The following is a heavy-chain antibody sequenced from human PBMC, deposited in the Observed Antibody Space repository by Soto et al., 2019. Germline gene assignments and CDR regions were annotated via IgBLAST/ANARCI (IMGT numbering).Heavy chain of an antibody. CDR1: GGTFSSYS. V-gene: IGHV1-69*01. D-gene: IGHD1-26*01. CDR3: ARYGGRDSGGIDY. CDR2: IIPIFGTA. Sequence: QVQLVQSGAEVKKPGSSVKVSCKASGGTFSSYSINWVRQAPGQGLEWMGEIIPIFGTANYAQKFQGRVTITADESTSAAYMELSSLRSEDTAVYYGARYGGRDSGGIDYWGQGTLVTVSS. J-gene: IGHJ4*02.